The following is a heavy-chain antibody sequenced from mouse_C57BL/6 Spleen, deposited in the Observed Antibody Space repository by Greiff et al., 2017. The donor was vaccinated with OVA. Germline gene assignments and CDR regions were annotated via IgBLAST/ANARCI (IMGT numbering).Heavy chain of an antibody. D-gene: IGHD4-1*01. V-gene: IGHV10-1*01. CDR2: IRSKSNNYAT. Sequence: EVQGVESGGGLVQPKGSLKLSCAASGFSFNTYAMNWVRQAPGKGLEWVARIRSKSNNYATYYADSVKDRFTISRDDSESMLYLQMNNLKTEDTAMYYCVRDPGTFFDYWGQGTTLTVSS. CDR1: GFSFNTYA. CDR3: VRDPGTFFDY. J-gene: IGHJ2*01.